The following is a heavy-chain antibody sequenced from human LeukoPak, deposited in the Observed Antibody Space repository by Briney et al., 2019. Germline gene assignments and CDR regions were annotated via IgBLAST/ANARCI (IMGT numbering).Heavy chain of an antibody. Sequence: GASVTVSCKTSGYTFTDYYIHWVRQAPGQGLEWMGWINPNSGETKYAQKFQGRVTMTGDTSISTAYMELSRLTSDDTAVYYCARDRDYSNTERGFDYWGQGTLVTVSS. V-gene: IGHV1-2*02. CDR3: ARDRDYSNTERGFDY. D-gene: IGHD4-11*01. CDR2: INPNSGET. CDR1: GYTFTDYY. J-gene: IGHJ4*02.